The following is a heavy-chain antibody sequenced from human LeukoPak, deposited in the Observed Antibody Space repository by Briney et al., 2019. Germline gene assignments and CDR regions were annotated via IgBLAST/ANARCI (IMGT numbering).Heavy chain of an antibody. CDR1: GFTFSSYA. CDR3: AKAAESSSWYYSDY. CDR2: ISGSGGST. D-gene: IGHD6-13*01. V-gene: IGHV3-23*01. Sequence: GGSLRLSCAASGFTFSSYAMGWVRQAPGKGLEWVSAISGSGGSTYYADSVKGRFTISRDNSKNTLYLQMSSLRAEDTAVYYCAKAAESSSWYYSDYWGQGTLVTVSS. J-gene: IGHJ4*02.